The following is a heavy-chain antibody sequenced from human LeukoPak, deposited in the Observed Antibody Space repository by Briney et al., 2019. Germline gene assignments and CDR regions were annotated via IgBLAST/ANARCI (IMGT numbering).Heavy chain of an antibody. CDR3: ARVLFNSGYDY. V-gene: IGHV1-2*02. CDR1: GSTFTGAY. Sequence: ASVKVSCKPSGSTFTGAYMHWVRQAPGQGLEWMGWINPNSGETKFAQKLQGRVTMTRDTSISTVYMDLGGLRSDDTAVYYCARVLFNSGYDYWGQGSLVTVSS. CDR2: INPNSGET. D-gene: IGHD3-9*01. J-gene: IGHJ4*02.